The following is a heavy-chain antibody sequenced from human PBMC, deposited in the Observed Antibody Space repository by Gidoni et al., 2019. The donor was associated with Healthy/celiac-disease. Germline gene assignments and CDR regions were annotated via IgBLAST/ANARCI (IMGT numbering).Heavy chain of an antibody. CDR1: GFTFDDYA. D-gene: IGHD5-18*01. Sequence: EVQLVESGGGLVQPGRSLRLSCAASGFTFDDYAMHWVRQAPGKGLEWVSGISWNSGSIGYADSVKGRFTISRDNAKNSLYLQMNSLRAEDTALYYCAKGQVDTAMVLPYYYYGMDVWGQGTTVTVSS. J-gene: IGHJ6*02. CDR3: AKGQVDTAMVLPYYYYGMDV. V-gene: IGHV3-9*01. CDR2: ISWNSGSI.